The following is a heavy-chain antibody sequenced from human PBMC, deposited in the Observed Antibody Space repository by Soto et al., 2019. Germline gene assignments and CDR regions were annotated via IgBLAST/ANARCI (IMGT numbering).Heavy chain of an antibody. D-gene: IGHD1-26*01. V-gene: IGHV3-30-3*01. CDR3: ARVVGATTYYYYGMDV. CDR2: ISYDGSNK. CDR1: GFTFSSYA. Sequence: PGGSLRLSCAASGFTFSSYAMHWVRQAPGKGLEWVAVISYDGSNKYYADSVKGRFTISRDNSKNTLYLQMNSLRAEDTAVYYCARVVGATTYYYYGMDVWGQGTTVTVS. J-gene: IGHJ6*02.